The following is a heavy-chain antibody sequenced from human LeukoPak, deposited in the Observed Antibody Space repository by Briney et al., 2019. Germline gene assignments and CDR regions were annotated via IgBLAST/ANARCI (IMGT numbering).Heavy chain of an antibody. Sequence: SETLSLTCTVSGYSTSSYRYWGWIRQPPGKGLEWIGSMYRSGSTYKNPSLTSRVTISVDTSKNQFSLRLSSVTAADTAVYYCVDLPGYWGQGTLVTVSS. CDR1: GYSTSSYRY. J-gene: IGHJ4*02. V-gene: IGHV4-38-2*02. D-gene: IGHD5/OR15-5a*01. CDR2: MYRSGST. CDR3: VDLPGY.